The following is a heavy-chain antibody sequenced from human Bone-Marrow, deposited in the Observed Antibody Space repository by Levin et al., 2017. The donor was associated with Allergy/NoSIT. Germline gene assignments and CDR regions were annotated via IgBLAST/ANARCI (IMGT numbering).Heavy chain of an antibody. CDR2: IFYSGST. CDR1: GGSISGYY. J-gene: IGHJ4*02. Sequence: SETLSLTCTVSGGSISGYYWSWVRQPPGKGLEWVGHIFYSGSTNYNPSLKSRVTISINTSTNQFSLNLTSVTAADTAVYYCARSVAGEFDYWGQGTLVTVSS. CDR3: ARSVAGEFDY. D-gene: IGHD3-10*01. V-gene: IGHV4-59*01.